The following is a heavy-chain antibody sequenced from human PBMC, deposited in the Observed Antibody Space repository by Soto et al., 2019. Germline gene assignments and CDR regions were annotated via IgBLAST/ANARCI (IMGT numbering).Heavy chain of an antibody. V-gene: IGHV3-23*01. D-gene: IGHD4-17*01. J-gene: IGHJ3*02. CDR3: ARPRGYGVFDAYDI. CDR1: VFTFSTYA. CDR2: ISGSGGYT. Sequence: GGSLRLSCAASVFTFSTYAMNLVRQPQWKGLEGVSAISGSGGYTFYADSVKGRFTISRDNSIGTLYLQMSRLRTEDTAIYYCARPRGYGVFDAYDIWGQGAMVTVS.